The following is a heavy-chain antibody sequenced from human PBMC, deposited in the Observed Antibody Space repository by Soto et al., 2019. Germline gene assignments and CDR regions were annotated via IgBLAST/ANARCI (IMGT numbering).Heavy chain of an antibody. J-gene: IGHJ4*02. V-gene: IGHV3-23*01. CDR3: AKGTDHFDS. D-gene: IGHD2-2*01. Sequence: PXVSLRLSCVASGFTFSSYAMSWVRQAPGKGLEWVSSISGYGGSAYYADSMKGRFTLSRDNSRNTLFLQMNSLRADDTAVYYCAKGTDHFDSWGQGTLVTVSS. CDR1: GFTFSSYA. CDR2: ISGYGGSA.